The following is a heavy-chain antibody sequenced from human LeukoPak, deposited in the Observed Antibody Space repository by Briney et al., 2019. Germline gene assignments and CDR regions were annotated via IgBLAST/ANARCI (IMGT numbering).Heavy chain of an antibody. CDR2: IYWNDDK. J-gene: IGHJ4*02. D-gene: IGHD3-3*01. Sequence: SGPTLVNPTQTLTLTCTFSGFSLSTSGVGVGWIRRPPGKALEWLALIYWNDDKRYRPSLKSRLTITKDTSKNQVVLTMTNMDPVDTATYYCAHRSYYDFWSGSTYFDYWGQGTLVTVSS. V-gene: IGHV2-5*01. CDR1: GFSLSTSGVG. CDR3: AHRSYYDFWSGSTYFDY.